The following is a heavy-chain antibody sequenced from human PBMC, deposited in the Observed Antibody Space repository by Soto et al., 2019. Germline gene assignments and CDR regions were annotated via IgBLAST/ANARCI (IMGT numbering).Heavy chain of an antibody. D-gene: IGHD2-2*01. Sequence: EVQLVESGGGLVKPGGSLRLSCAASGFTFSTYIMNWVRQAPGKGLEWVSAISSSSSYIYYADSVKGRFTISRDNAKNSLYLQMNSLRAEDTAVYYCARGGYCSSTSCPLLQFAYWGQGTLVTVSS. CDR2: ISSSSSYI. CDR1: GFTFSTYI. V-gene: IGHV3-21*01. J-gene: IGHJ4*02. CDR3: ARGGYCSSTSCPLLQFAY.